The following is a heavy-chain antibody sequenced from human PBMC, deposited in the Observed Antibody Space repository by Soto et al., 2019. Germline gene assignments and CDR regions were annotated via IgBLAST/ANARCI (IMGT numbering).Heavy chain of an antibody. D-gene: IGHD6-13*01. CDR3: ARSLSAAAGTGYYFDY. V-gene: IGHV6-1*01. CDR2: TYYRSKWYN. J-gene: IGHJ4*02. CDR1: GDSVSSNSAA. Sequence: QTLSLTYAISGDSVSSNSAAWNWIRQSPSRGLEWLGRTYYRSKWYNDYAVSVKSRITINPDTSKNQFSLQLNSVTPEDTAVYYCARSLSAAAGTGYYFDYWGQGTLVTVPS.